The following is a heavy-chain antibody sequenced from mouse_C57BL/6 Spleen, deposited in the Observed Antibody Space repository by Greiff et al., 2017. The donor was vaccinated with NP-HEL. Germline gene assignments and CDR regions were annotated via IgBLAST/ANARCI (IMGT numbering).Heavy chain of an antibody. J-gene: IGHJ2*01. D-gene: IGHD1-1*01. CDR3: ARQEGTTVVGYFDY. CDR2: IDPNSGGT. V-gene: IGHV1-72*01. CDR1: GYTFTSYW. Sequence: VQLQQPGAELVKPGASVKLSCKASGYTFTSYWMHWVKQRPGRGLEGIGRIDPNSGGTKYNEKFKSKATLTVDKPSSTAYMQLSSLTSEDSAVYYCARQEGTTVVGYFDYWGQGTTLTVSS.